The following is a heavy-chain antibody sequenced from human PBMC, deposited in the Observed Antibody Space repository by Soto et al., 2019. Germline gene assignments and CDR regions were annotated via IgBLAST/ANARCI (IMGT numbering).Heavy chain of an antibody. D-gene: IGHD3-9*01. V-gene: IGHV1-69*01. J-gene: IGHJ4*02. CDR2: IIPIFGTA. Sequence: QVQLVQSGAEVKKPGSSVKVSCKASGGTFSSYAISWVRQAPGQGLEWMGGIIPIFGTANYAQKFQGRVTITADESTSTAYMELSSLRSEDMAVYYCARETYYDILTGYYPSFDYWGQGNLVTVSS. CDR3: ARETYYDILTGYYPSFDY. CDR1: GGTFSSYA.